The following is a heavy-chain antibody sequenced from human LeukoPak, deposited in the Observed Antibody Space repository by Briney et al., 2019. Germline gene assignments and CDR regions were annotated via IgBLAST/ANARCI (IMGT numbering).Heavy chain of an antibody. CDR2: ISGSGGNT. D-gene: IGHD6-13*01. V-gene: IGHV3-23*01. CDR1: GFTFSTNA. CDR3: AKDSRYCSSWYVGN. J-gene: IGHJ4*02. Sequence: GGSLRLSCGASGFTFSTNAMTWVRQAPGKGLEWVSGISGSGGNTYYADSVKGRFTISRDNSKNALHLQMNSLKPEDTAVYYCAKDSRYCSSWYVGNWGRGTLVTVSS.